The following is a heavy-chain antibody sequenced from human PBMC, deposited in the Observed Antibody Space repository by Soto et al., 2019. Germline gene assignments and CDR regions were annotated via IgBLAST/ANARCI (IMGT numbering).Heavy chain of an antibody. CDR1: GGSISSSLYY. CDR3: TRHLAVVVVAATPNWFDP. Sequence: PSETLSLTCNVSGGSISSSLYYWGWIRQPPGKGLEWLGSIYSSVRPHYNPSLKSRVTISVDTSNNQFSLKLSSVPAADTAVYYCTRHLAVVVVAATPNWFDPWCQGTLVTVSS. V-gene: IGHV4-39*01. D-gene: IGHD2-15*01. CDR2: IYSSVRP. J-gene: IGHJ5*02.